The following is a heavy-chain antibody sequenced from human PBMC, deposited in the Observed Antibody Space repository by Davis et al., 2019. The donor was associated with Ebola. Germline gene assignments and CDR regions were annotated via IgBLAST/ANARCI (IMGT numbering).Heavy chain of an antibody. D-gene: IGHD2-21*02. CDR1: GFTFSSYA. Sequence: GESLKISCAASGFTFSSYAMSWVRQAPGKGLEWVSAISGSGGSTYYADSVKGRFTISRDNSKNTLYLQMNSLRAEDTAVYYCAKDRNSAYCGGDCYSAIDYWGQGTLVTVSS. CDR3: AKDRNSAYCGGDCYSAIDY. J-gene: IGHJ4*02. V-gene: IGHV3-23*01. CDR2: ISGSGGST.